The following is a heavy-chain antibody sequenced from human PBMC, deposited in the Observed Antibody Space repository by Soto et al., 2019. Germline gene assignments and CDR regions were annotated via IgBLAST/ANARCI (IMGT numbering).Heavy chain of an antibody. D-gene: IGHD2-2*01. V-gene: IGHV4-34*01. CDR2: INHSGST. J-gene: IGHJ4*02. Sequence: PSETLSLTCAVYGGSFSGYYWIWIRQPPGKGLEWIGEINHSGSTNYNPSLKSRVTISVDTSKNQFSLKLSSVTAADTAVYYCARGRPDIVVVPAAIDYWGQGTLVTVSS. CDR1: GGSFSGYY. CDR3: ARGRPDIVVVPAAIDY.